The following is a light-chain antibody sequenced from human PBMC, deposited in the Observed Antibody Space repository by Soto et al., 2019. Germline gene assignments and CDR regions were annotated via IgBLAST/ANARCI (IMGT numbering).Light chain of an antibody. CDR2: GAS. J-gene: IGKJ1*01. V-gene: IGKV3-20*01. CDR1: QSVSSSY. CDR3: QQYGRSRWT. Sequence: EIVLTQSPGTLSLSPGEIATLSCRASQSVSSSYLAWYQHKPGQAPRLLIYGASSRATGSPDRFSGSGSGTDFTLTSSRLEPEDYAVYYCQQYGRSRWTVGQGTKVEIK.